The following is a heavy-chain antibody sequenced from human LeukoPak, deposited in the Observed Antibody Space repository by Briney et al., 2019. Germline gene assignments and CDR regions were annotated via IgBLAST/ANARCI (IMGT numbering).Heavy chain of an antibody. CDR3: ARGRGTYSSGWYGWLPPGPNDY. V-gene: IGHV4-59*12. CDR1: GGSISSYY. J-gene: IGHJ4*02. Sequence: SETLSLTCTVSGGSISSYYWSWLRQPPGKGLEWIGYIYYSGSTNYNPSLKSRVTISVDTSKNQFSLKLSSVTAADTAVYYCARGRGTYSSGWYGWLPPGPNDYWGQGTLVTVSS. CDR2: IYYSGST. D-gene: IGHD6-19*01.